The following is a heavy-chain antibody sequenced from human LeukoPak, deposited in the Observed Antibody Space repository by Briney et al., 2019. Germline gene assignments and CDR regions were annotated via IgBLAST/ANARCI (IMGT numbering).Heavy chain of an antibody. V-gene: IGHV3-23*01. CDR3: AKGRLRLNLVSFDY. J-gene: IGHJ4*02. D-gene: IGHD6-25*01. Sequence: PGGSLRLSCAASGFTVSSNYMSWVRQAPGKGLEWVSAISGSGGSTYYADSVKGRFTISRDNSKNTLYLQMNSLRAEDTAVYYCAKGRLRLNLVSFDYWGQGTLVTVSS. CDR2: ISGSGGST. CDR1: GFTVSSNY.